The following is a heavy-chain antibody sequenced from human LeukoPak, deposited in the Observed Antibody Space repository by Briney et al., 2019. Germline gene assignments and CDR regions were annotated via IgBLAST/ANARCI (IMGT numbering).Heavy chain of an antibody. D-gene: IGHD4/OR15-4a*01. CDR3: ARRAGAYSHPYDY. J-gene: IGHJ4*02. V-gene: IGHV3-30*02. Sequence: PGGSLRLSCAASGFTFSSYDIHWVRQAPGKGLEWVAFIRYDGSNKYYADSVRGRFTISRDNSKNKLYLQMNSLRAEDTAVYYCARRAGAYSHPYDYWGQGTLVTVSS. CDR1: GFTFSSYD. CDR2: IRYDGSNK.